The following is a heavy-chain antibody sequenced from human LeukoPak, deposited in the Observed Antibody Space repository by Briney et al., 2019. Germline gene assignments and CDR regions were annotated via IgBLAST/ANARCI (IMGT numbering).Heavy chain of an antibody. CDR2: VSTSGSAV. Sequence: GGSLRLAWAASGFTFSEYYMGWIRQAPGKGREWISYVSTSGSAVYYADSGKGRFTMSRDNAKNSLYLQMNSLRAEDTAVYYCARRAPFYYNSWSPTHDYGMDVWGQGTTVTVSS. J-gene: IGHJ6*02. D-gene: IGHD3-10*01. CDR1: GFTFSEYY. CDR3: ARRAPFYYNSWSPTHDYGMDV. V-gene: IGHV3-11*01.